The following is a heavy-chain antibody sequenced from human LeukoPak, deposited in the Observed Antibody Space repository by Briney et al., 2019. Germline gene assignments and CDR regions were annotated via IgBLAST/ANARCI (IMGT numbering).Heavy chain of an antibody. V-gene: IGHV3-30*02. CDR3: AKGGHTVSYYFDY. J-gene: IGHJ4*02. D-gene: IGHD4-17*01. CDR2: IKYDASDE. Sequence: GGSLRLSCAVSGVSFSGYAMHWVRQAPGKGLEWVSLIKYDASDEYYADSVKGRFTISRDNSKNTLYLQMNSLRAEDTAVYYCAKGGHTVSYYFDYWGQGTLVTVSS. CDR1: GVSFSGYA.